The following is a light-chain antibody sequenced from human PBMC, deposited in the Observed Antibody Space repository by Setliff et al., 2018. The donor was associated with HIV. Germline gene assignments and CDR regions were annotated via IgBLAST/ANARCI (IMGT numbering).Light chain of an antibody. J-gene: IGLJ1*01. V-gene: IGLV3-21*04. CDR1: NIGGKT. CDR2: YDT. CDR3: QVWDSSSDLRNV. Sequence: SYELTQPPSVSVAPGKTARITCGGDNIGGKTVHWYQQKPGQAPILVIHYDTDRPSGIPERSSGSNSGNTATLTISRVEAGDEADYYCQVWDSSSDLRNVFGTGTKVTVL.